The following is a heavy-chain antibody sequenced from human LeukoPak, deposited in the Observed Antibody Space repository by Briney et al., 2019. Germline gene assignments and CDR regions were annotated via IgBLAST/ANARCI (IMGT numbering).Heavy chain of an antibody. CDR2: INTNTGNP. CDR1: GYTFTSYA. V-gene: IGHV7-4-1*02. D-gene: IGHD2-2*01. CDR3: ARGGCSSTSCYLNFDY. J-gene: IGHJ4*02. Sequence: ASVKVSCKASGYTFTSYAMNWVRQAPGQGLEWMGWINTNTGNPTYAQGFTGRFVFSLDTSVSTAYLQISSLKAEDTAVYYCARGGCSSTSCYLNFDYWGQGTLVTVSS.